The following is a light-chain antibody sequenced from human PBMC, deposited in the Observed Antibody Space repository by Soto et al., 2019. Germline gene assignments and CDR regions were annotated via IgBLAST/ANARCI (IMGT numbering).Light chain of an antibody. J-gene: IGLJ1*01. V-gene: IGLV1-40*01. CDR2: GNT. CDR1: SSNIGAGYD. CDR3: QSYDSSLSGPSFV. Sequence: QSVLTQPPSVSGAPGQRVTISCTGSSSNIGAGYDVHWYQQLPGTAPKLLIYGNTNRPSGVPDQFSGSKSGTSASLAITGLQAEDEADYYCQSYDSSLSGPSFVFGTGTKLTVL.